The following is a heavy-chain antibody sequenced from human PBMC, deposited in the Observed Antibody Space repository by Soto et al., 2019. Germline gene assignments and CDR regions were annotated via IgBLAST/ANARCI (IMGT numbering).Heavy chain of an antibody. CDR1: GFTFSSYA. Sequence: GGSLRLSCAASGFTFSSYAMNWVRQAPGKGLEWVSAISGSGGSTYYADSVKGRFTISRDNSKNTLYLQMNSLRAEDTAVYYCAKSLPHYDFWSGYLFDYWGQGTLVTVSS. CDR3: AKSLPHYDFWSGYLFDY. D-gene: IGHD3-3*01. J-gene: IGHJ4*02. V-gene: IGHV3-23*01. CDR2: ISGSGGST.